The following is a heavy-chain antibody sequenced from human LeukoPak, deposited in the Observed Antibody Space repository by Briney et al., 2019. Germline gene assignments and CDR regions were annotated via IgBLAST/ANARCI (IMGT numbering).Heavy chain of an antibody. J-gene: IGHJ4*02. CDR3: ATADYVWGSYRPFDY. CDR1: GGTFSSYA. CDR2: IIPIFGTA. Sequence: SVKVSCKASGGTFSSYAISWVRQAPGQGLEWMGGIIPIFGTANYAQKFQGRVTITTDESTSTAYMELSSLRSEDTAVYYCATADYVWGSYRPFDYWGQGTLVTVSS. V-gene: IGHV1-69*05. D-gene: IGHD3-16*02.